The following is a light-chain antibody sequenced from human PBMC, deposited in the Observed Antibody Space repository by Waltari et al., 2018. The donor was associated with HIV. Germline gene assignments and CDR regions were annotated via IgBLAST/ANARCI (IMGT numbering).Light chain of an antibody. V-gene: IGKV1-5*03. CDR1: QSVSTR. J-gene: IGKJ2*01. Sequence: DIQMTQSPSTLSASVGDRVTVTCRASQSVSTRLDWYQQKPGKAPHLLIYKASDLEGGVPSRFSGSGSGTEFTLTISSLQPDDFATYYCQQYYSCCTFGQGTKLEIK. CDR2: KAS. CDR3: QQYYSCCT.